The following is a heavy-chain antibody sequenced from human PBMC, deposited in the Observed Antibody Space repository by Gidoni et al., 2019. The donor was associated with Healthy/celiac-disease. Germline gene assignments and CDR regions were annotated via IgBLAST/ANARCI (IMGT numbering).Heavy chain of an antibody. CDR2: ISGSGGST. D-gene: IGHD3-22*01. V-gene: IGHV3-23*01. CDR3: AKTVDYDSSGYSRYYGMDV. Sequence: EVQLLESGGGLVQPGGSLRFSCAASGFTFSIDPMSWVRQAPGKGLEWVSAISGSGGSTYYAASVKGRFTISRDNSKNTLYLQMNSLRAEDTAVYYCAKTVDYDSSGYSRYYGMDVWGQGTTVTVSS. CDR1: GFTFSIDP. J-gene: IGHJ6*02.